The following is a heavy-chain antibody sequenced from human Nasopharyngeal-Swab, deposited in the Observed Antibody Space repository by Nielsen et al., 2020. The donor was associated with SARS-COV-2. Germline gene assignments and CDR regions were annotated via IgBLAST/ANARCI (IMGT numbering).Heavy chain of an antibody. CDR1: GYSFSGYW. CDR3: ARPQGFYDSGTYYFHFDY. CDR2: IYPADSDT. Sequence: GSLRLSCKTSGYSFSGYWIGWVLQMPGKGLEWMGIIYPADSDTKYSPSFQGQVTISADKSISTAYLQWSSLKASDTAIYYCARPQGFYDSGTYYFHFDYWGHGTLVTVSS. D-gene: IGHD3-22*01. J-gene: IGHJ4*01. V-gene: IGHV5-51*01.